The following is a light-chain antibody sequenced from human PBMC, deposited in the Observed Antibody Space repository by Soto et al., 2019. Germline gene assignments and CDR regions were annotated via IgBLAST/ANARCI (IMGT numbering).Light chain of an antibody. CDR1: QSVSSY. V-gene: IGKV3-11*01. J-gene: IGKJ3*01. CDR3: QLRSNWPPLYT. CDR2: DAS. Sequence: EIVLTQSPATLSLSPGERATLSCRAGQSVSSYLAWYQQKPGQAPRLLIYDASNRATGIPARFSGSGSGTDFTLTISNLEPEDFAVYYCQLRSNWPPLYTFGPGTQVYIK.